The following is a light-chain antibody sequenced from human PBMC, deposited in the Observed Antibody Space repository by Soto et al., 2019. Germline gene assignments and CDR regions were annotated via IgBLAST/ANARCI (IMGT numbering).Light chain of an antibody. CDR3: QQYGSSLPVT. V-gene: IGKV3-20*01. Sequence: EIVVTQSPGTLSLSPGETATLSCRASQSLTNNYLAWYQQKPGQAPRLLIYAASSRATGIPDRFSGSGSETDFTLTISRLEPEDFAVYYCQQYGSSLPVTFGGGTNVEIK. CDR2: AAS. J-gene: IGKJ4*01. CDR1: QSLTNNY.